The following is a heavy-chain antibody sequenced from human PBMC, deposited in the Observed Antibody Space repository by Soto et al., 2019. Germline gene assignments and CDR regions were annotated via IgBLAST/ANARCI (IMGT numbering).Heavy chain of an antibody. Sequence: GGSLRLSCVASGFPFSAYAMNWVRQTPGKGLEWVCGIGGSGTTIYCADSVKGRFTISRDNSKNTLYLQMNSLRAEDTAVYYCAKDEFGDGYNFDYWGQGTLVTVSS. J-gene: IGHJ4*02. D-gene: IGHD5-12*01. V-gene: IGHV3-23*01. CDR3: AKDEFGDGYNFDY. CDR1: GFPFSAYA. CDR2: IGGSGTTI.